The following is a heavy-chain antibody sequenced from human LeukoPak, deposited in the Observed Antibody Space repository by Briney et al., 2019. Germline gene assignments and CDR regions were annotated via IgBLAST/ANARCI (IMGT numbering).Heavy chain of an antibody. J-gene: IGHJ4*02. D-gene: IGHD3-22*01. Sequence: SETLSLTCTVSGGSISSYYWSWIRQPAGKGLEWTGRIYTSGSTNYNPSLKSRVTMSVDTSKNQFSLKLSSVTAADTAVYYCARDRYDSSGYYYYDYWGQGTLVTVSS. CDR1: GGSISSYY. V-gene: IGHV4-4*07. CDR3: ARDRYDSSGYYYYDY. CDR2: IYTSGST.